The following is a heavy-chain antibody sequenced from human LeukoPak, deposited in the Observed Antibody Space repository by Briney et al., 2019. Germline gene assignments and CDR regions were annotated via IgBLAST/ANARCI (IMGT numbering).Heavy chain of an antibody. CDR3: AREGFCSGGGCPYYFDY. J-gene: IGHJ4*02. Sequence: SETLSLTCTVSGGSISSSSYYWSWIRQPPGRGLEWIGYIFSSGSTNYNPSLKSRVTISVDTSKNQFSLKLTSVTAADTAVYYCAREGFCSGGGCPYYFDYWGQGALVTVTS. D-gene: IGHD2-15*01. CDR1: GGSISSSSYY. CDR2: IFSSGST. V-gene: IGHV4-61*01.